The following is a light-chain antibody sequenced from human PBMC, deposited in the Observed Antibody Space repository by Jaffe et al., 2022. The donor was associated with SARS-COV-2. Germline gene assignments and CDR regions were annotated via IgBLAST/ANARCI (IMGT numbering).Light chain of an antibody. V-gene: IGLV7-46*01. CDR3: LLSYGGARV. CDR2: DTY. Sequence: QAVVTQEPSLTVSPGGTVTLTCGSSTGTVTSGHYPYWFQQKPGQAPRTLIYDTYNKHSWTPARFSGSLLGGKAALTLSGAQPEDEAEYYCLLSYGGARVFGGGTKLTVL. J-gene: IGLJ3*02. CDR1: TGTVTSGHY.